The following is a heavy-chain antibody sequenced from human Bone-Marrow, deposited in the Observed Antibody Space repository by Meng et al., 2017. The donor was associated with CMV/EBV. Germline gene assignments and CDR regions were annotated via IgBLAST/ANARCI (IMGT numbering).Heavy chain of an antibody. D-gene: IGHD3-9*01. Sequence: GDSIGTGGYYWVWIRQPPGQGLEWMGSVYFGESTYYNPSLKSRTTISVDTAKNQFSLRLDSVAAADTAVYYCARHAYIGWSGPWFDPWGQGTLVTVSS. CDR3: ARHAYIGWSGPWFDP. CDR2: VYFGEST. CDR1: GDSIGTGGYY. V-gene: IGHV4-39*01. J-gene: IGHJ5*02.